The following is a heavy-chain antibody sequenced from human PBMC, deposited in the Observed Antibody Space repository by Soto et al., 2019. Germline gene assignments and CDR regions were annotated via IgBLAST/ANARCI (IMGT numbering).Heavy chain of an antibody. CDR3: ARDLSTGAADYYFDY. CDR1: GFTFSSYG. D-gene: IGHD6-13*01. J-gene: IGHJ4*02. V-gene: IGHV3-30*03. Sequence: QVQLVESGGGVVQPGRSLRLSCAASGFTFSSYGMHWVRQAPGKGLEWVAVISYDGGDKYYADSVKGRFAISRDNSKSTLYLQMNGLRAEDTAVYYCARDLSTGAADYYFDYWNQGALVTVSS. CDR2: ISYDGGDK.